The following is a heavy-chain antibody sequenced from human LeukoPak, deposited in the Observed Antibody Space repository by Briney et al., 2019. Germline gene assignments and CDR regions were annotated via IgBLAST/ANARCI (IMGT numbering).Heavy chain of an antibody. CDR3: AKARGGLMTTATRVPDY. CDR2: ITGNGVNT. D-gene: IGHD4-17*01. V-gene: IGHV3-23*01. Sequence: GGSLRLSCAASGFTFSNYGMTWVRQTPGKGLEGVSGITGNGVNTYYGDSVKGRFTISRDNSKNTLYLQMNSVRVEDTALYFCAKARGGLMTTATRVPDYWGQGTLVTVSS. J-gene: IGHJ4*02. CDR1: GFTFSNYG.